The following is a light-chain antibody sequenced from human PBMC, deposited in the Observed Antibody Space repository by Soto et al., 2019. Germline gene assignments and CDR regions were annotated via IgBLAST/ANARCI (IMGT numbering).Light chain of an antibody. CDR3: QQSYSTPHVP. J-gene: IGKJ1*01. CDR2: AAS. Sequence: DIQMTQSPSSLSASVGDRVTITCRASQSISGYLNWYQQKPGKAPKLLIYAASSLQSGVPSRFSGSGSGTDFTLTISSLQPEDFATYYCQQSYSTPHVPFGQGTKVDIK. V-gene: IGKV1-39*01. CDR1: QSISGY.